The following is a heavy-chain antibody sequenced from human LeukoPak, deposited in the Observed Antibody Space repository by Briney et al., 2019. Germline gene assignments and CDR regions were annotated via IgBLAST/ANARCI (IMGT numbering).Heavy chain of an antibody. CDR3: VRGGPSTWS. J-gene: IGHJ5*02. CDR1: GFTSKPYW. V-gene: IGHV3-74*01. Sequence: HPGGSLRLSCAASGFTSKPYWMHWVRQVPGKRPVWVSRINGDGSDTIYADSVRGRFTISRDDAKNTVYLQMNNLRAEDTAVYYCVRGGPSTWSWGQGTLVTVSS. CDR2: INGDGSDT. D-gene: IGHD2-15*01.